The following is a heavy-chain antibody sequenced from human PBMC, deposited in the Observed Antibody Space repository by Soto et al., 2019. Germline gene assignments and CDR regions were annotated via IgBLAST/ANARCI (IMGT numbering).Heavy chain of an antibody. V-gene: IGHV3-48*02. D-gene: IGHD6-13*01. CDR3: ARESIATADIDPYLDV. CDR1: GFTFSTYS. CDR2: ISSRSSTI. J-gene: IGHJ6*02. Sequence: PGGSLRLSCAASGFTFSTYSMNWVRQAPGKGLEWVSFISSRSSTIYYADSVKGRFTISRDKAKNSLYLQMNSLRDEDTAVYYCARESIATADIDPYLDVWGQGTTVTVSS.